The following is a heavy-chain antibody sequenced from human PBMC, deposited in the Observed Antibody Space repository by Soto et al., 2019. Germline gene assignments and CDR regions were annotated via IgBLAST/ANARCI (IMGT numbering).Heavy chain of an antibody. Sequence: QVQLQESGPGLVKPSQTLSLTCTVSGGSISSGGYYWSWIRQHPGKGLEWIGYIYYSGSTYYNPSLKSRVTISVDTSKNQFSLKLSSVTAADTAVYYCAREAVAGTPTTVFDYWGQGTLVTVSS. V-gene: IGHV4-31*03. CDR2: IYYSGST. D-gene: IGHD6-19*01. J-gene: IGHJ4*02. CDR3: AREAVAGTPTTVFDY. CDR1: GGSISSGGYY.